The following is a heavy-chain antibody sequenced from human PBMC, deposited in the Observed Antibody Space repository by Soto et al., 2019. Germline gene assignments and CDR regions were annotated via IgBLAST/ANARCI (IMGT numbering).Heavy chain of an antibody. J-gene: IGHJ3*02. CDR1: GYSISSSNW. CDR3: ARGDYAKAFDI. CDR2: IYYSGSA. D-gene: IGHD2-2*01. Sequence: QVQLQESGPGLVKPSDTLSLICAVSGYSISSSNWWGWIRQPPGKGLEWIGNIYYSGSAYYNPSLKSSVTMSVDTSKNQFSLKLTSVTAVDTAVYYCARGDYAKAFDIWGQGTTVTVSS. V-gene: IGHV4-28*03.